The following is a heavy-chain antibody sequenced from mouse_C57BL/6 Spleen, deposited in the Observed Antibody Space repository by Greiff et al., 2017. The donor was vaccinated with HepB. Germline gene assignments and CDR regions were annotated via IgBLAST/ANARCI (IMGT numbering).Heavy chain of an antibody. Sequence: EVMLVESGGGLVKPGGSLKLSCAASGFTFSSYAMSWVRQTPEKRLEWVATISDGGSYTYYPDNVKGRFTISRDNAKNNLYLQMSHLKSEDTAMYYCARDTTTVVAKRDAMDYWGQGTSVTVSS. J-gene: IGHJ4*01. D-gene: IGHD1-1*01. CDR2: ISDGGSYT. CDR3: ARDTTTVVAKRDAMDY. CDR1: GFTFSSYA. V-gene: IGHV5-4*01.